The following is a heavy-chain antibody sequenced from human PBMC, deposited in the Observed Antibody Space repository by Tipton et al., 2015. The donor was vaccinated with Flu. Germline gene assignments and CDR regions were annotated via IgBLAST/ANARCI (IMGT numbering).Heavy chain of an antibody. J-gene: IGHJ6*02. CDR2: IWYDGSNK. V-gene: IGHV3-33*01. D-gene: IGHD5-18*01. CDR1: GFTFSSYG. Sequence: SLRLSCAASGFTFSSYGMHWVRQAPGKGLEWVAVIWYDGSNKYYADSVKGRFTISRDNSKNTLYLQMNSLRAEDTAVYYCARDGAHSYGNYPYYYYSGMDVWGQGTTVPVSS. CDR3: ARDGAHSYGNYPYYYYSGMDV.